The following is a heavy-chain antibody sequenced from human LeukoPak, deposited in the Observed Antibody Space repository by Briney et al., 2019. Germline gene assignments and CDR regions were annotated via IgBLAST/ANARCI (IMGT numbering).Heavy chain of an antibody. D-gene: IGHD5-18*01. V-gene: IGHV4-39*01. CDR3: ARHHPEVIYSYGFVFDY. CDR1: GGSISSSSYY. Sequence: SETLSLTCTVSGGSISSSSYYWGWIRQPPGKGLEWIGSIYYSGSTYYNPSLKGRVTISVDTSKNQFSLKLSSVTAADTAVYYCARHHPEVIYSYGFVFDYWGQGTMVTVSS. CDR2: IYYSGST. J-gene: IGHJ4*02.